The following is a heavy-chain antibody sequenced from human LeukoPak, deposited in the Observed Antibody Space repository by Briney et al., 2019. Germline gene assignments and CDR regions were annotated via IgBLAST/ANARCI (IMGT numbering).Heavy chain of an antibody. Sequence: PGGSLRLSCAASGYTFSDYYMSWIRQAPGKGLECVSYISCTSSHTNYAHSVEGGFPTSRDNAQNTLYLQKNSLRGEETATYYYGRGVGSSYYPTHDYWGQGALVTVSS. CDR1: GYTFSDYY. V-gene: IGHV3-11*05. CDR3: GRGVGSSYYPTHDY. CDR2: ISCTSSHT. J-gene: IGHJ4*02. D-gene: IGHD3-22*01.